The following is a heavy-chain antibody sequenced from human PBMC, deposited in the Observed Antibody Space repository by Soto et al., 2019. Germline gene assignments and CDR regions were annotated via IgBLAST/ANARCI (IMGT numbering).Heavy chain of an antibody. D-gene: IGHD2-2*01. Sequence: GGSLRLSCAASGFTFSSYWMSWVRQAPGKGLEWVANIKQDGSEKYYVDSVKGRFTISRDNAKNSLYLQMNSLRAEDTAVYYCARTYLGYCSSTSCPNDAFDIWGQGTMVTVSS. CDR1: GFTFSSYW. V-gene: IGHV3-7*01. CDR3: ARTYLGYCSSTSCPNDAFDI. CDR2: IKQDGSEK. J-gene: IGHJ3*02.